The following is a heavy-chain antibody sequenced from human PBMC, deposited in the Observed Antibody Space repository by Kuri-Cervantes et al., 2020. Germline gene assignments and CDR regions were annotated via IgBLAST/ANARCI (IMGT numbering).Heavy chain of an antibody. D-gene: IGHD3-16*02. V-gene: IGHV1-46*01. CDR3: ARGPRYHYDYIWGSYRSNHFDY. CDR1: GYTFTSYY. J-gene: IGHJ4*02. Sequence: ASVKVSCKASGYTFTSYYMHWVRQAPGQGLEWMGIINPSGGSTSYAQKFQGRVTMTRDTSTSTAYMELSSLRSEDTAVYYCARGPRYHYDYIWGSYRSNHFDYWGQGTLVTVSS. CDR2: INPSGGST.